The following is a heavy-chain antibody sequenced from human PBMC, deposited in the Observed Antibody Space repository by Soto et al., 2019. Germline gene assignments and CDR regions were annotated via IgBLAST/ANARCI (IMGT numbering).Heavy chain of an antibody. CDR3: ATTESSSSSTQFDF. D-gene: IGHD6-6*01. Sequence: EVQLVESGGGLIQPGGSLRLSCVASGFTVSNNYMSWVRQAPGKGLEWIAVIYMDDTTFYADSMKGRFTVSRDNSKNTLYLHMTSLRAEDTAVYYCATTESSSSSTQFDFWGQGTLVTVSS. V-gene: IGHV3-53*01. J-gene: IGHJ4*02. CDR1: GFTVSNNY. CDR2: IYMDDTT.